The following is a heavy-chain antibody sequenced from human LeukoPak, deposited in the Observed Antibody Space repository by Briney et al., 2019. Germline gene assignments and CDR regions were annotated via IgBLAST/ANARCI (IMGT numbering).Heavy chain of an antibody. V-gene: IGHV1-46*01. D-gene: IGHD3-22*01. CDR1: GYTFTSNY. CDR2: ISPSGGST. CDR3: ARMADYDRSGYDAFEI. Sequence: ASVKVSCKAFGYTFTSNYMHWVRQAPGQGPEWMGVISPSGGSTTYAQKFQGRVTLTRDMSTSTDYLELSSLRSEDTAVYYCARMADYDRSGYDAFEIWGLGTLVTVSS. J-gene: IGHJ3*02.